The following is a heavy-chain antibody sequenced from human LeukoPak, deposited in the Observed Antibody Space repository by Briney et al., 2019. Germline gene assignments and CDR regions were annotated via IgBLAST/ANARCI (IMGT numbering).Heavy chain of an antibody. V-gene: IGHV3-53*01. D-gene: IGHD3-22*01. CDR1: GFTVSSNY. CDR3: ASYYYDSSGYLLFDY. Sequence: GGSLRLSCAASGFTVSSNYMSWVRQAPGKGLDWVSVIYSGGSTYYADSVKGRFTISRDNSKNTLYLQMNSLRAEDTAVYYCASYYYDSSGYLLFDYWGQGTLVTVSS. CDR2: IYSGGST. J-gene: IGHJ4*02.